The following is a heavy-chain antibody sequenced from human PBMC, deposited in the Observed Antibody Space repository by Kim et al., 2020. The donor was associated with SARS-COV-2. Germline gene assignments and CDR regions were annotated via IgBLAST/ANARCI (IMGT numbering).Heavy chain of an antibody. V-gene: IGHV3-30-3*01. J-gene: IGHJ6*03. D-gene: IGHD2-21*01. CDR3: AREKAGKIVVVIAVYYSYYMDG. Sequence: GGSLRLSCAASGFTFSSYAMHWVRQAPGKGLEWVAVISYDGSNKYYAAPVKGRYTTSRYNSKNTLYLQMNSLRAEDTAVYYCAREKAGKIVVVIAVYYSYYMDGAGKGTTVTVSS. CDR2: ISYDGSNK. CDR1: GFTFSSYA.